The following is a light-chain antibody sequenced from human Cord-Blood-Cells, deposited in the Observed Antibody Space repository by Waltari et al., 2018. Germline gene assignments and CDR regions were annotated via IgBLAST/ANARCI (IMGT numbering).Light chain of an antibody. V-gene: IGLV2-18*02. J-gene: IGLJ2*01. CDR1: SSDVGSYNR. CDR2: EVS. CDR3: SSYTSRSPVV. Sequence: QSALTQPPSVSGSPGQSVTISCTGTSSDVGSYNRVSWYQQPPGTAPKLMIYEVSNRPSGGPGCFSGAQSGNTASPPISGLQAEDEADYYRSSYTSRSPVVFGGGTKLTVL.